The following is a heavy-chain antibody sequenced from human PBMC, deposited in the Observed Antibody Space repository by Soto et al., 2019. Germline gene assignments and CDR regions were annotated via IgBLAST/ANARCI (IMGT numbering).Heavy chain of an antibody. CDR2: IYYSGST. CDR1: GGSISSYY. Sequence: SEILSLTCTVSGGSISSYYWSWIRQPPGKGLEWIGYIYYSGSTNYNPSLKSRVTISVDRSTSQFSLKLSTVTAADTAVYYCASDYGYRSGLGYWGQGTLVTVSS. D-gene: IGHD5-18*01. J-gene: IGHJ4*02. V-gene: IGHV4-59*12. CDR3: ASDYGYRSGLGY.